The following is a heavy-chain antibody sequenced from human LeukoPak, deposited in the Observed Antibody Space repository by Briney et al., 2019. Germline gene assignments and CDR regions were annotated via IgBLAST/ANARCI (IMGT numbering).Heavy chain of an antibody. Sequence: SETLSLTCAVYGGSFSGYYWSWIRQPPGKGLEWIGEINHSGSTNYNPSLKSRVTISVDTSKNQSSLKLSSVTAADTAVYYCARVSIFGVVGYWGQGTLVTVSS. CDR3: ARVSIFGVVGY. J-gene: IGHJ4*02. V-gene: IGHV4-34*01. CDR1: GGSFSGYY. CDR2: INHSGST. D-gene: IGHD3-3*01.